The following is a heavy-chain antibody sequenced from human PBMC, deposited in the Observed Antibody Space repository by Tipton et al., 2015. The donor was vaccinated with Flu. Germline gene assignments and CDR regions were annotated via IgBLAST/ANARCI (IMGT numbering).Heavy chain of an antibody. CDR3: ARDLGSSGSFDY. V-gene: IGHV4-4*07. CDR1: GDSMNSFY. Sequence: LRLSCTVSGDSMNSFYWSWIRQPAGKGLEWIGRMYASGSTKYNPSLKSRVTMSVDTSKNQLSLKLTSVTAADTAVYYCARDLGSSGSFDYWGQGTLVTVSS. J-gene: IGHJ4*02. CDR2: MYASGST. D-gene: IGHD6-13*01.